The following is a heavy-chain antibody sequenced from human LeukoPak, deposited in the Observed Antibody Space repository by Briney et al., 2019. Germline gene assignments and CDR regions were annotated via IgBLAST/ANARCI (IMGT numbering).Heavy chain of an antibody. CDR2: ISAYNGNT. CDR3: ARGSTTGTTSSCNY. J-gene: IGHJ4*02. D-gene: IGHD1-1*01. CDR1: GYTFTSYG. Sequence: ASVKVSCKASGYTFTSYGISWVRQAPGEEIEWMGWISAYNGNTNYAQKVQGRVTMTTDTSTSTAYMELRSLRSDDTAVYYCARGSTTGTTSSCNYWGQGTLVTVSS. V-gene: IGHV1-18*01.